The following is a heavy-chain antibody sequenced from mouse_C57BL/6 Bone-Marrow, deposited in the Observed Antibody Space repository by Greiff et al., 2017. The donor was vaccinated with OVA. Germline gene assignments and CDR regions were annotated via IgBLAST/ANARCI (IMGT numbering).Heavy chain of an antibody. CDR1: GFTFSDFY. Sequence: EVNVVESGGGLVQSGRSLRLSCATSGFTFSDFYMEWVRQAPGKGLEWIAASRNKANDYTTEYSASVKGRFIVSRDTSQSILYLQMNALRAEDTAIYYCARDGEVDWYFDVWGTGTTVTVSS. CDR3: ARDGEVDWYFDV. CDR2: SRNKANDYTT. V-gene: IGHV7-1*01. J-gene: IGHJ1*03.